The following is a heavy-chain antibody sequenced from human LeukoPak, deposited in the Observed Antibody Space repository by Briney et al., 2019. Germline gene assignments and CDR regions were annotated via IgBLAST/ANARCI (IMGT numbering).Heavy chain of an antibody. Sequence: PGGSLRLSCAASGFTFSSYEMNWVRQAPGKGLEWVSYISSSGSTIYYADSVKGRFTISRHNAKNSLYLQMNSLRAEDTAVYYCARGEVHYYGSGSDYWGQGTLVTVSS. CDR1: GFTFSSYE. D-gene: IGHD3-10*01. CDR2: ISSSGSTI. V-gene: IGHV3-48*03. CDR3: ARGEVHYYGSGSDY. J-gene: IGHJ4*02.